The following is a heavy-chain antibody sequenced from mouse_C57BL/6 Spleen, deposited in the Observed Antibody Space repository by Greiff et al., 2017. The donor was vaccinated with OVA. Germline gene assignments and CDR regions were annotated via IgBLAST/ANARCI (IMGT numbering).Heavy chain of an antibody. Sequence: EVKVVESGGGLVKPGGSLKLSCAASGFTFSDYGMHWVRRAPEKGLEWVAYISSGSSTIYYADTVKGRFTISRDNAKNTLFLQMTSLRSEDTAMYYCARVYGSSLYYAMDYWGQGTSVTVSS. CDR1: GFTFSDYG. J-gene: IGHJ4*01. CDR3: ARVYGSSLYYAMDY. D-gene: IGHD1-1*01. CDR2: ISSGSSTI. V-gene: IGHV5-17*01.